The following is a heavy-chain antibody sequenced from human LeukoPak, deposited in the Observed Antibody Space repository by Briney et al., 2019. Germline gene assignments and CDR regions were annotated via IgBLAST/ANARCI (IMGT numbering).Heavy chain of an antibody. V-gene: IGHV3-21*01. Sequence: PGGSLRLSCAASGFTFSSYSMNWVRHAPGKGLEWVSSISSSSSYIYYADSVKGRFTISRDNAKNSLYLQMNSLRAEDTAVYYCAREYYYDSSGYLYFFDYWGQGTLVTVSS. D-gene: IGHD3-22*01. J-gene: IGHJ4*02. CDR1: GFTFSSYS. CDR2: ISSSSSYI. CDR3: AREYYYDSSGYLYFFDY.